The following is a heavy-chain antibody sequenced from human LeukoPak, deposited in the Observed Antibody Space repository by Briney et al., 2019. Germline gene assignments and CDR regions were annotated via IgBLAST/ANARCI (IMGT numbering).Heavy chain of an antibody. V-gene: IGHV3-21*01. CDR2: ISSSSSYI. CDR3: ARDSRGFSYGLTAY. D-gene: IGHD5-18*01. CDR1: GFTFSSYS. J-gene: IGHJ4*02. Sequence: GGSLRLSCAASGFTFSSYSMNWVRQAPGKGLEWVSSISSSSSYIYYADSVKGRFTISRDNAKNSLYLQMNSLRAEDTAVYYCARDSRGFSYGLTAYWGQGTLVTVSS.